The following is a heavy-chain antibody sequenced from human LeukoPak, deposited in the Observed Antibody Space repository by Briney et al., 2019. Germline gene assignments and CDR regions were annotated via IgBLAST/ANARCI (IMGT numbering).Heavy chain of an antibody. CDR2: INHSGST. V-gene: IGHV4-34*01. Sequence: SETLSLTCAVYGGSSSGYYWSWIRQPPGKGLEWIGEINHSGSTNYNPSLKSRVTISVDTSKNQFSLKLSSVTAADTAVYYCAGGWIRVEWLPNWGQGTLVTVSS. D-gene: IGHD3-3*01. CDR3: AGGWIRVEWLPN. CDR1: GGSSSGYY. J-gene: IGHJ4*02.